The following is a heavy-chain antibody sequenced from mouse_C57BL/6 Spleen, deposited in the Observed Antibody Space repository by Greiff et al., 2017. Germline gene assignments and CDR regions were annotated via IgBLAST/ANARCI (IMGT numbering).Heavy chain of an antibody. CDR1: GYTFTNYW. Sequence: QVQLKQSGAELVRPGTSVKMSCKASGYTFTNYWIGWAKQRPGHGLEWIGDIYPGGGYTNYNEKFKGKATLTADKSSSTAYMQFSSLTSEDSAIYYCARWSNWYFDVWGTGTTVTVSS. V-gene: IGHV1-63*01. D-gene: IGHD5-1*01. CDR2: IYPGGGYT. J-gene: IGHJ1*03. CDR3: ARWSNWYFDV.